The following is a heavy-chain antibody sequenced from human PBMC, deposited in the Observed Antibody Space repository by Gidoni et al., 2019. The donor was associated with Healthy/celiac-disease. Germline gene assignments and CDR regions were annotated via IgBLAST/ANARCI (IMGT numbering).Heavy chain of an antibody. J-gene: IGHJ5*02. V-gene: IGHV4-39*07. CDR2: IYYGGST. CDR3: ARRATGYGGNSVVVGGCDP. D-gene: IGHD5-12*01. Sequence: QLQLQASGPGLVQPSEPLSPTCTVSGGSLRRSSYYWGWIRQPPGKGPEWIGSIYYGGSTYYNPSLKRRVTISVDTSKNQVSLKLSSVTAADTAVYDCARRATGYGGNSVVVGGCDPWGQGTLVTVSS. CDR1: GGSLRRSSYY.